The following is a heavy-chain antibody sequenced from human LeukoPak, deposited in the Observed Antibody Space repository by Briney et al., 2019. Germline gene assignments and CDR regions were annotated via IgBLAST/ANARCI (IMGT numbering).Heavy chain of an antibody. J-gene: IGHJ4*02. CDR1: GGSISSNNYY. CDR3: ADSGGY. D-gene: IGHD3-10*01. CDR2: IYTSGST. Sequence: PSQTLSLTCTVSGGSISSNNYYWSWIRQPAGKGLEWIGRIYTSGSTNYNPSLKSRVTISVDTSKNQFSLQLTSVTAADTAVYYCADSGGYWGQGALVTVSS. V-gene: IGHV4-61*02.